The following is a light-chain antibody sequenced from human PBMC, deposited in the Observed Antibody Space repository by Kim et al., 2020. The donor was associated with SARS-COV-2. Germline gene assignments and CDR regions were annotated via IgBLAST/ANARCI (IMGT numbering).Light chain of an antibody. Sequence: SPGERATLSCRARQTTSSSYLAWYQQKPGQAPRLLIYGASRRATGIPDRFSGSGSGTDFTLTISRLEPEDFAVYYCHQYGSSRWTFGQGTKVDIK. J-gene: IGKJ1*01. CDR2: GAS. V-gene: IGKV3-20*01. CDR1: QTTSSSY. CDR3: HQYGSSRWT.